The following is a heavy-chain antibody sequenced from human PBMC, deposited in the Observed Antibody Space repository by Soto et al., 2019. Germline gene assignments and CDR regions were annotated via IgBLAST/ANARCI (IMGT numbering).Heavy chain of an antibody. J-gene: IGHJ4*02. CDR2: IYRGGNT. CDR3: ARDSLGPLTTVNV. D-gene: IGHD4-17*01. CDR1: GFTVSSNY. V-gene: IGHV3-66*01. Sequence: EVQLVESGGGLVQPRESLRLSCAVSGFTVSSNYMSWVRQAPGKGLEWVSVIYRGGNTFYTDSVKGRFTISRDNSNNTLYLQMNSLRVEDTAVYYCARDSLGPLTTVNVWGQGTLVTVSS.